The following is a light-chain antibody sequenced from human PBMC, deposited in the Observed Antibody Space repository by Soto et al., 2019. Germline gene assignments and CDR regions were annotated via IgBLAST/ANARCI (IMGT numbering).Light chain of an antibody. Sequence: DIQMTQSPSTLSASVGDRVTITCRASQDIRNDLGWFQQKPGKAPKRLIYAASTLQSGVPSRFSGSGSGTEFTLTISSLQPDDFATYYCQHYNSYSEAFGQGTKVDI. CDR1: QDIRND. J-gene: IGKJ1*01. CDR2: AAS. CDR3: QHYNSYSEA. V-gene: IGKV1-17*01.